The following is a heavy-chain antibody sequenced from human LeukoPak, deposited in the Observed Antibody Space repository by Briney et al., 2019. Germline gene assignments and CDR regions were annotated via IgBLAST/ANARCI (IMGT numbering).Heavy chain of an antibody. V-gene: IGHV3-48*03. J-gene: IGHJ4*02. CDR3: ARAGISTTGTYGAYFDY. Sequence: PGGSLRLSCATSGFTFSSYEMNWVRQAPGKGLEWVSYTSSSGSTRYYADSMKGRFTISRDNAKNSLYLQINSLRAEDTAVYYCARAGISTTGTYGAYFDYWGQGTLVTVSS. CDR1: GFTFSSYE. D-gene: IGHD1-1*01. CDR2: TSSSGSTR.